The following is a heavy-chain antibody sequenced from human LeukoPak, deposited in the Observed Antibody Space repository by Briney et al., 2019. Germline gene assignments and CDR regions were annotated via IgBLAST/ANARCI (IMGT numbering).Heavy chain of an antibody. CDR2: IYYSGST. D-gene: IGHD4-17*01. Sequence: PSETLSLTCTVSGGSISSYYWSWIRQPPGKGLEWIGYIYYSGSTNYNPSLKSRVIISVDTSKNQFSLKLSSVTAADTAVYYCAREGHYGDNYWYFDLWGRGTLVTVSS. J-gene: IGHJ2*01. V-gene: IGHV4-59*01. CDR3: AREGHYGDNYWYFDL. CDR1: GGSISSYY.